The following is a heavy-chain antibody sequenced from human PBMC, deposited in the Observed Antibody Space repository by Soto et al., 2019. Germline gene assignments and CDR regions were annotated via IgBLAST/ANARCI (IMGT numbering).Heavy chain of an antibody. D-gene: IGHD3-10*01. CDR1: GGSISSYY. CDR2: IYYSGST. Sequence: QVQLQESGPGLVKPSETLSLTCTVSGGSISSYYWSWIRQPPGKGLEWIGYIYYSGSTNYNPSLKSRVTISVDTSKNQFSLKLSSVTAADTAVYYCARHYYGSGSYYNRYYYYMDVWGKGTTVTVSS. J-gene: IGHJ6*03. V-gene: IGHV4-59*08. CDR3: ARHYYGSGSYYNRYYYYMDV.